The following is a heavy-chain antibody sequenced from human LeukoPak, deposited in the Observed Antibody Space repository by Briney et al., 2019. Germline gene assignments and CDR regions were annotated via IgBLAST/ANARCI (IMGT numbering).Heavy chain of an antibody. D-gene: IGHD5-18*01. Sequence: GGSLRLSCAASGFTFSTYAMNWVRQAPGKGLEWVSAISDSDGYTYYADSVKGRFTISRDNSKNTLYLQMNNLRVEDTAVYYCAKRNKGGYSYGPIDYWGQGTLVTVSS. J-gene: IGHJ4*02. CDR1: GFTFSTYA. CDR3: AKRNKGGYSYGPIDY. CDR2: ISDSDGYT. V-gene: IGHV3-23*01.